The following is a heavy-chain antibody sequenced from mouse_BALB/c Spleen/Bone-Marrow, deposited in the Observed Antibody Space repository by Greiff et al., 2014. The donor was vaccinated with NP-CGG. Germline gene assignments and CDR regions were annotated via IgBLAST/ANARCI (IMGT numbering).Heavy chain of an antibody. CDR2: ISSGGSYT. CDR3: TRIYYDYAWFAY. D-gene: IGHD2-4*01. Sequence: EVKLVESGGGLVKPGGSLKLSCAASGFTFSSYTMSWVRRTPEKRLEWVATISSGGSYTYYPDSVKGRLTISRDNAKNTLYLQMSSLKSEDTAMYYCTRIYYDYAWFAYWGQGTLVTVSA. J-gene: IGHJ3*01. V-gene: IGHV5-6-4*01. CDR1: GFTFSSYT.